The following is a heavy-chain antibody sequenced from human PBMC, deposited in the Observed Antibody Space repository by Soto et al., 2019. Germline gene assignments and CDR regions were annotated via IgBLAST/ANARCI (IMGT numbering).Heavy chain of an antibody. CDR3: ARDDIPYYFDY. D-gene: IGHD2-15*01. CDR1: GGTFSSYT. J-gene: IGHJ4*02. Sequence: ASVKVSCKASGGTFSSYTISWVRQAPGQGLEWMGRIIPILGIANYAQKFQGRVTITADKSTSTAYMELSSLRSEDTAVYYCARDDIPYYFDYWGQGTLVTVSS. CDR2: IIPILGIA. V-gene: IGHV1-69*04.